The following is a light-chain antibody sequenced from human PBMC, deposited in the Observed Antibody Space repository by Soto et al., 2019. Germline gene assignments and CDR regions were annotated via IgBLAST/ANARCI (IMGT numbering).Light chain of an antibody. CDR2: GAS. Sequence: EVVLTQSPATLSLSPGESATLSCRASQSVRSYLAWYQQKPGQAPRLLIYGASNRATGIPARFSGSGSGTDFTLTISSLEPEDFAVYYCQQYGSSALTFGGGTKVDIK. V-gene: IGKV3-11*01. CDR1: QSVRSY. CDR3: QQYGSSALT. J-gene: IGKJ4*01.